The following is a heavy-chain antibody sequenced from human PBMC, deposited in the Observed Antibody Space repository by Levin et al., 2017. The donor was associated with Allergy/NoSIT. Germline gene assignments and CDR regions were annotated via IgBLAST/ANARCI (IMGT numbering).Heavy chain of an antibody. J-gene: IGHJ4*02. CDR1: GFTFSSYA. D-gene: IGHD2-2*01. Sequence: GESLKISCAASGFTFSSYAMSWVRQAPGKGLEWVSAISGSGGSTYYADSVKGRFTISRDNSKNTLYLQMNSLRAEDTAVYYCAKHSIVVVPAEEGYWGQGTLVTVSS. V-gene: IGHV3-23*01. CDR3: AKHSIVVVPAEEGY. CDR2: ISGSGGST.